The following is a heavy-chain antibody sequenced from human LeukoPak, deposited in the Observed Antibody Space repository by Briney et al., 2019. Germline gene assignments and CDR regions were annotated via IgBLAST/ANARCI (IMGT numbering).Heavy chain of an antibody. CDR2: IYHSGST. D-gene: IGHD5-18*01. V-gene: IGHV4-30-2*01. Sequence: PSETLSLTCTVSGGSISSGGYYWSWIRQPPGKGLEWIGYIYHSGSTYYNPSLKSRVTISVDRSKNQFSLKLSSVTAADTAVYYCARPVDTAMVFDAFDIWGQGTMVTVSP. CDR3: ARPVDTAMVFDAFDI. CDR1: GGSISSGGYY. J-gene: IGHJ3*02.